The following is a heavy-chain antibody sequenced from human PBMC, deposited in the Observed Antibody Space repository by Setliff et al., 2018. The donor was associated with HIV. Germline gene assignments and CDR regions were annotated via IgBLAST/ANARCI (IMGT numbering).Heavy chain of an antibody. Sequence: ASVKVSCKPSGFTFTGYYLHWVRQAPGQGLEWMGWINPNNGDTNYEQRFQGRVTMTRDTSLTTVYMVLNRLTPGDTAVYYCASPYENNSGPDYWGQGTPVTVSS. CDR3: ASPYENNSGPDY. V-gene: IGHV1-2*02. CDR1: GFTFTGYY. CDR2: INPNNGDT. J-gene: IGHJ4*02. D-gene: IGHD7-27*01.